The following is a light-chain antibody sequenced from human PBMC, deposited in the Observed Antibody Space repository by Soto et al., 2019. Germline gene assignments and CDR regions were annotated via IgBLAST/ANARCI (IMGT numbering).Light chain of an antibody. CDR3: QQYNNWPPVT. J-gene: IGKJ5*01. CDR1: QRVSSN. Sequence: EIVMTQSPATLSVSPGERVTLSCRASQRVSSNLAWYQQKSGQAPRLLIYGASTRATGIPARFSGSGSGTEFTLTISSLQSEDFAIYYCQQYNNWPPVTFGQGTRLEIK. V-gene: IGKV3-15*01. CDR2: GAS.